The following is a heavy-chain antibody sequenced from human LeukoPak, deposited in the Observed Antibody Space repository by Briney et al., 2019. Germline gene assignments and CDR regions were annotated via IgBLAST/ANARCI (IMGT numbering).Heavy chain of an antibody. CDR2: ISPSGGIT. D-gene: IGHD3-22*01. Sequence: NPGGSLRLSCAASGFTFSSHGMNWVRQAPGKGLEWVSGISPSGGITYYTDSVKGRFTISRDNSKNTQSLQMNSLRAEDTAVYYCARDYYDSSASFDYWGQGTLVTVSS. J-gene: IGHJ4*02. V-gene: IGHV3-23*01. CDR1: GFTFSSHG. CDR3: ARDYYDSSASFDY.